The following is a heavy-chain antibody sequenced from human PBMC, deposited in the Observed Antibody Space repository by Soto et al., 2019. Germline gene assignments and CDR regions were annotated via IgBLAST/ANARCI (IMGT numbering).Heavy chain of an antibody. CDR3: ARARTGYSSSWFDY. Sequence: GGSLRLSCAASGFTFSSYDMHWVRQATGKGLEWVSAIGTAGDTYYPGSVKGRFTISRENAKNSLYLQMNSLRAGDTAVYYCARARTGYSSSWFDYWGQGTLVTVSS. CDR1: GFTFSSYD. D-gene: IGHD6-13*01. J-gene: IGHJ4*02. CDR2: IGTAGDT. V-gene: IGHV3-13*01.